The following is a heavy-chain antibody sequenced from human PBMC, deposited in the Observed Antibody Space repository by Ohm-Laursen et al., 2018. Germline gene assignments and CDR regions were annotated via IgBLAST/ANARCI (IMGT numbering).Heavy chain of an antibody. CDR1: GFTFSSYS. V-gene: IGHV3-33*08. CDR2: IWYDGSNE. Sequence: SLRLSCAASGFTFSSYSMIWVRQAPGKGLEWVVVIWYDGSNEYYADSVTGRFTISRDNSKNTLYLQMNSLRAEDTAVYYCARGQYYYDSSGFGFWYFDLWGRGTLVTVSS. CDR3: ARGQYYYDSSGFGFWYFDL. J-gene: IGHJ2*01. D-gene: IGHD3-22*01.